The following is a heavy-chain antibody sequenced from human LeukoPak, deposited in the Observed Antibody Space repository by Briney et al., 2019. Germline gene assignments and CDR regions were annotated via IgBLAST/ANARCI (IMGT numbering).Heavy chain of an antibody. D-gene: IGHD3-3*01. Sequence: ASVKVSCKASGYTFTGYYMHWVRQAPGQGLEWMGWINPNSGGTNYAQKFQGRVTMTRDTSISTAYMELSRLRSDDTAVYYCARDRLDFWSGYPGRFDYWGQGTLVTVSS. CDR1: GYTFTGYY. J-gene: IGHJ4*02. CDR2: INPNSGGT. CDR3: ARDRLDFWSGYPGRFDY. V-gene: IGHV1-2*02.